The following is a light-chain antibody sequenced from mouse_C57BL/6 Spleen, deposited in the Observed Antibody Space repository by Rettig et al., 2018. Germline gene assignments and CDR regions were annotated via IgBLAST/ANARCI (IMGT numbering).Light chain of an antibody. J-gene: IGKJ2*01. Sequence: QSQKFMSTSVGDRVSITCKASQNVGTAVAWYQQKPGQSPKLLIYSASNRYTGVPDRFTGSGSGTDFTLPISHMQSEDLADYFCQQYSSYPYTFGGGTKLEIK. CDR2: SAS. V-gene: IGKV6-13*01. CDR1: QNVGTA. CDR3: QQYSSYPYT.